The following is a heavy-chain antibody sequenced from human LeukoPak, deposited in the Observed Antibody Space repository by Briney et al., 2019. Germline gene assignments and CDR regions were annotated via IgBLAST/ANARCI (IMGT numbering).Heavy chain of an antibody. CDR2: IIPFFGAA. CDR1: GGTFSSYA. J-gene: IGHJ4*02. V-gene: IGHV1-69*01. Sequence: SVTVTCNVSGGTFSSYAISWVRQPHGQGLEWMGGIIPFFGAANYAHTFQDRVTITADESTSTDYMELRSRRSEDTAVYYCAMGEAYCGGDCYSTPFDYWGQRTLVTVSS. CDR3: AMGEAYCGGDCYSTPFDY. D-gene: IGHD2-21*02.